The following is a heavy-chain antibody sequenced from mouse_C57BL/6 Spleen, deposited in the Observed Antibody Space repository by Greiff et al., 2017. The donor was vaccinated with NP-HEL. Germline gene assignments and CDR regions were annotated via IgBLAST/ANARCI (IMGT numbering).Heavy chain of an antibody. V-gene: IGHV1-61*01. D-gene: IGHD1-1*01. Sequence: QVQLQQPGAELVRPGSSVKLSCKASGYTFTSYWMDWVKQRPGQGLEWIGNIYPSDSETHYNQKFKDKATLPVDKSSSTAYMQLSSLTSEDSAVYYCARGVYYGRGYFDVWGTGTTVTVSS. CDR1: GYTFTSYW. CDR2: IYPSDSET. CDR3: ARGVYYGRGYFDV. J-gene: IGHJ1*03.